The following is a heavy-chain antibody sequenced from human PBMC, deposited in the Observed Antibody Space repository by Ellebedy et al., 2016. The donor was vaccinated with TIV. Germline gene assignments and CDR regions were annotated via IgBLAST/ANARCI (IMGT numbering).Heavy chain of an antibody. D-gene: IGHD5-24*01. J-gene: IGHJ5*02. CDR3: ARGAWGYNPTFDP. CDR1: GIIFSSYW. V-gene: IGHV3-74*01. CDR2: INSDGSST. Sequence: GGSLRLSCAASGIIFSSYWMHWVRQAPGKGLVWVSRINSDGSSTSYADSVKGRFTISRDNAKNTLYLQMNSLRAEDTAVYYCARGAWGYNPTFDPWGQGTLVTASS.